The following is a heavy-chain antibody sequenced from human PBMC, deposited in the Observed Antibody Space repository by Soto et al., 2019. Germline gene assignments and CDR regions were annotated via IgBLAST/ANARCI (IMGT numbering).Heavy chain of an antibody. CDR2: IYYSGST. CDR3: ARDLIGPPQYCSSTSCHRIYYYYYGMDV. V-gene: IGHV4-30-4*01. CDR1: GGSISSGDYY. J-gene: IGHJ6*02. D-gene: IGHD2-2*01. Sequence: SETLSVTCTVSGGSISSGDYYWSWIRQPPGKGLEWIGYIYYSGSTYYNPSLKSRVTISVDTSKNQFSLKLSSVTAADTAVYYCARDLIGPPQYCSSTSCHRIYYYYYGMDVWGQGTTVTVSS.